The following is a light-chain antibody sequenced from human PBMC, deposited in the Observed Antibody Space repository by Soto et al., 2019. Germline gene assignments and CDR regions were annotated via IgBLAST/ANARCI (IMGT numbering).Light chain of an antibody. Sequence: DIVMTQSPDSLIVSLGERVTINCKSSHSVLYSSNNKNYLAWYQQKPGQPPKLLIYWASTREYGVPDRFRGSGSGTDFNLTINSLQAEDVAVDYCHPYYCTTRTFGQGTKVEIK. V-gene: IGKV4-1*01. CDR2: WAS. J-gene: IGKJ1*01. CDR1: HSVLYSSNNKNY. CDR3: HPYYCTTRT.